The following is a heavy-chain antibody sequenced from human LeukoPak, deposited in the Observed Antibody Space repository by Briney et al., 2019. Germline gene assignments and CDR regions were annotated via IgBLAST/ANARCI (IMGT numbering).Heavy chain of an antibody. J-gene: IGHJ3*02. CDR1: GFTFSTYT. Sequence: GGSLRLSCATSGFTFSTYTMNWIRQAPGKGLEWVSSIGTSSSSTYYADSVRGRFTISRDNAKKSLHLQMNSLRAEDTAVYYCASSTLSGIGVFDIWGQGTMVTVSS. CDR2: IGTSSSST. D-gene: IGHD2/OR15-2a*01. CDR3: ASSTLSGIGVFDI. V-gene: IGHV3-21*01.